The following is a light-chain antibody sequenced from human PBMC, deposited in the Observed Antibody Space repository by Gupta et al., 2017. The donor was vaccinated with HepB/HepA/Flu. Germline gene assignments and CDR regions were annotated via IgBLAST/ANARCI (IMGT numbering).Light chain of an antibody. CDR1: QSLLHSDGKTY. CDR2: EVS. V-gene: IGKV2D-29*01. J-gene: IGKJ1*01. CDR3: MPSRQPRT. Sequence: DIVMTQTPLSLSATPGQQASTSCKSSQSLLHSDGKTYLYWYLQKPGQPPQLLIYEVSNRLSGVPDRVSGRGSGKYFKMKISRVEDEDVGDYCYMPSRQPRTFGQGTKVEIK.